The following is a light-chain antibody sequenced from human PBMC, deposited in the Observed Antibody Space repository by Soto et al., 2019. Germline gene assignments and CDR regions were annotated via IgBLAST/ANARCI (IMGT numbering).Light chain of an antibody. CDR3: QQGGT. J-gene: IGKJ5*01. Sequence: EIVLTQSPATLSLSPGERATLSCRASQSVSSYLAWYQQKPGQAPRLLIYDASNRATGIPARFSGSGSGTDFTLTISRLEPKDFAVYYCQQGGTFGQGTRLEIK. CDR1: QSVSSY. V-gene: IGKV3-11*01. CDR2: DAS.